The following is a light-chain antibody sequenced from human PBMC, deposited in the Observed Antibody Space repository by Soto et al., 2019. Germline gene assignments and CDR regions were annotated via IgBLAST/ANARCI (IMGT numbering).Light chain of an antibody. CDR3: CSYAGSYTYV. Sequence: QSVLTQPRSVSGSPGQSVTISCTGTITDVGKYNYVSWYQQHPGKAPKLLIYDVTQRPSGVPDRFSGSKSGNTASLTISGLQAEDEADYYCCSYAGSYTYVFGIGTKGTVL. CDR2: DVT. V-gene: IGLV2-11*01. CDR1: ITDVGKYNY. J-gene: IGLJ1*01.